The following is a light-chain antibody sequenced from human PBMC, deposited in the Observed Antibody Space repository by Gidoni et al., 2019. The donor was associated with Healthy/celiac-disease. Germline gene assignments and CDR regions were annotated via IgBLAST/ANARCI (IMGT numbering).Light chain of an antibody. CDR3: QAWDSTTVV. Sequence: SFELTQPPSVSVSPGQTASIPCSGDKLGDKYACWYRQKPGQSPVLVIYQDTKRPSGIPERFSGSNSGNTATLTISGTQPMDEADYFCQAWDSTTVVFGGGTKLTVL. CDR2: QDT. V-gene: IGLV3-1*01. J-gene: IGLJ2*01. CDR1: KLGDKY.